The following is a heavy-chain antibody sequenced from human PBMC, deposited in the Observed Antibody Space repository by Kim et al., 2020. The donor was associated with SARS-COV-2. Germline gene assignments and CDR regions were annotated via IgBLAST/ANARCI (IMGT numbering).Heavy chain of an antibody. J-gene: IGHJ3*02. CDR1: GGSISSGGYY. D-gene: IGHD4-17*01. V-gene: IGHV4-31*03. CDR3: ARWTVTTVAHGAFDI. CDR2: IYYSGST. Sequence: SETLSLTCTVSGGSISSGGYYWSWIRQHPGKGLEWIGYIYYSGSTYYNPSLKSRVTISVDTSKNQFSLKLSSVTAADTAVYYCARWTVTTVAHGAFDIWGQGTMVTVSS.